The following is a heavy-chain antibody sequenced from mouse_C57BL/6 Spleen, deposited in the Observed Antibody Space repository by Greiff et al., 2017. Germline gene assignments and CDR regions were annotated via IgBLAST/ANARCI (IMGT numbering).Heavy chain of an antibody. CDR3: ARGEPAGFAY. CDR2: IRYSGST. J-gene: IGHJ3*01. Sequence: EVQLLESGPGMVKPSHSLSLSCTVTGYSITSGYDWHWNRHFPGNKLEWMGYIRYSGSTNYNPSLKSRTSLTQDTSKYHFFLKLNSVATEDTAAYYCARGEPAGFAYWGQGTLVTVSA. V-gene: IGHV3-1*01. CDR1: GYSITSGYD.